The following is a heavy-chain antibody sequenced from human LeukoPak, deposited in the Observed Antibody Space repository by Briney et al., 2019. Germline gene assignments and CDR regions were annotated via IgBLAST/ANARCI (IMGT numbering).Heavy chain of an antibody. CDR1: GYTFTGYY. Sequence: ASVKVSCKASGYTFTGYYMHWVRQAPGQGLEWMGWINPNSGGTNYAQKFQGRVTMTRDTSISTAYMELSSLRSEDTAVYYCARGPAYCGGDCPNNWFDPWGQGTLVTVSS. D-gene: IGHD2-21*02. J-gene: IGHJ5*02. CDR2: INPNSGGT. V-gene: IGHV1-2*02. CDR3: ARGPAYCGGDCPNNWFDP.